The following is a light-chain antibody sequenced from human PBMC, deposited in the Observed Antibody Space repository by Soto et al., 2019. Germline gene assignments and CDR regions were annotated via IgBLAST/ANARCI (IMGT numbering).Light chain of an antibody. V-gene: IGLV1-47*01. CDR3: ASWDAGLSDAV. J-gene: IGLJ7*01. CDR2: RNS. Sequence: QAVVTQTPSASGTPGQRVTISCYGSSSNIGSNYVYWYQQLPGTAPRLLIYRNSERPSGVPDRCSGSKSCTSASLATSGRRYEDEADDYCASWDAGLSDAVFGGGTQLTVL. CDR1: SSNIGSNY.